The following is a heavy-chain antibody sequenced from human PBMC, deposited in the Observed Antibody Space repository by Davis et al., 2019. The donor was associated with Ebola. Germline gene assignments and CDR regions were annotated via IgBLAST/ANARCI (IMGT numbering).Heavy chain of an antibody. D-gene: IGHD1-14*01. CDR2: IRYDGSNK. CDR1: GFTFSSYG. CDR3: ATEPV. V-gene: IGHV3-30*02. J-gene: IGHJ3*01. Sequence: GESLKISCAASGFTFSSYGMHWVRQAPGKGLEWVAFIRYDGSNKYYADSVKGRFTISRDNSKNTLYLQMNSLRDEDTAVYYCATEPVWGQGTMVTVSS.